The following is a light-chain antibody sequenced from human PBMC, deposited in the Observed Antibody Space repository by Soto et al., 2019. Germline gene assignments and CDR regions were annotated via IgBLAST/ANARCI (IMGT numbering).Light chain of an antibody. J-gene: IGKJ3*01. CDR3: QQYVSSQFT. CDR2: DTF. V-gene: IGKV3-20*01. Sequence: EIVLMQSPGTLSLSPGEGATLSCRASQSVNNNYLAWYQQKPGQAPTVLIFDTFRRATVVPDRVSGSGSGTDFTLTISRLEPEDFAVYYCQQYVSSQFTFGTGTKVNVK. CDR1: QSVNNNY.